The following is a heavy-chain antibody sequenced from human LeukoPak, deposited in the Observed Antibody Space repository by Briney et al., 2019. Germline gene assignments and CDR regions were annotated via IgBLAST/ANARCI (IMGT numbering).Heavy chain of an antibody. D-gene: IGHD5-12*01. V-gene: IGHV3-30*02. CDR1: GFSLSNFG. CDR3: VRVATTPDY. J-gene: IGHJ4*02. Sequence: PGGSLRLSCAASGFSLSNFGIHWVRQAPGKGLEWLTFIHSDGNLKYYADSVKGRFSIFRDIAKNSLFLHMDSLRAEDTALYYCVRVATTPDYWGQGTLVTVFS. CDR2: IHSDGNLK.